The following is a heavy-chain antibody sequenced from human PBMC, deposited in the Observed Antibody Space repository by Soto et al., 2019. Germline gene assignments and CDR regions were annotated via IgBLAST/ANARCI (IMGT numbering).Heavy chain of an antibody. D-gene: IGHD5-18*01. Sequence: QLQLQESGSGLVTPSHTLSLTCTVSGGSISTAAYSWSCIRQPPGKGLEWIGYIYPSGMPFYNPSLRSRVTISIDRSNDQFSLNLKSVAAADTAVYYCARERGGYGLFDSWGQGTLVTVSA. J-gene: IGHJ4*02. CDR1: GGSISTAAYS. CDR3: ARERGGYGLFDS. V-gene: IGHV4-30-2*01. CDR2: IYPSGMP.